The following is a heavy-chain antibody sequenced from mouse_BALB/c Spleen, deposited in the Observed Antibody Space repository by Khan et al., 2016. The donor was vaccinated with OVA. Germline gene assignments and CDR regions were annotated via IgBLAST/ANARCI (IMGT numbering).Heavy chain of an antibody. D-gene: IGHD1-1*01. CDR3: VRRGHYYGSFYWYFDV. V-gene: IGHV2-9-2*01. CDR2: IWTGGDT. CDR1: GFSLTNYD. Sequence: VQLKESGPGLVAPSQSLSITCTVSGFSLTNYDISWIRQPPGKGLEWLGVIWTGGDTNYNSAFMSRLSISKDNSKSQVFLKMNSRQTDDTAIYXCVRRGHYYGSFYWYFDVWGAGTTVTVSS. J-gene: IGHJ1*01.